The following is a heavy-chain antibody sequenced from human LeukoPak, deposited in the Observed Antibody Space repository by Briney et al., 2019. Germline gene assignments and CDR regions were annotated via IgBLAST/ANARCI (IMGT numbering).Heavy chain of an antibody. Sequence: PGGSLRLSCAASGFTFSVAWMSWVRQAPGKGLEWVGRIKSKPDGGTTDCAEPVKGTFTISRDDSKNTLDLPTNSLKTEDTAVYYCATGLLGTWGQGTLVTVSS. CDR1: GFTFSVAW. D-gene: IGHD1-26*01. CDR2: IKSKPDGGTT. J-gene: IGHJ5*02. CDR3: ATGLLGT. V-gene: IGHV3-15*01.